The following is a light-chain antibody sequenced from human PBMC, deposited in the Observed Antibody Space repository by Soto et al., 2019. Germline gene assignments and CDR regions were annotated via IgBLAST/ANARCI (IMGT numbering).Light chain of an antibody. V-gene: IGKV3-15*01. J-gene: IGKJ3*01. CDR3: QQYNNWPPFT. Sequence: EIVMTQSPATLSVSPGESATLSCRASQSIRYNLAWYQQRPGQSPRLLIYDVSTRATGIPARFRGSGSATEFTLTISSLQSEDFAVYYCQQYNNWPPFTFGPGTKVDIK. CDR2: DVS. CDR1: QSIRYN.